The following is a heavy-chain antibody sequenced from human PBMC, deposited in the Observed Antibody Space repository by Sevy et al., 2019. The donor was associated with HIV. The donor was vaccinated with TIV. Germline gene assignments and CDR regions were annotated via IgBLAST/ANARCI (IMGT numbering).Heavy chain of an antibody. CDR2: IYYTGQI. CDR3: AGENAWGRDYS. J-gene: IGHJ4*02. V-gene: IGHV4-59*08. Sequence: SETLSLTCAVSGGSIASLYWNWIRQPPGKGLEWIANIYYTGQINYNPSLKSRVTLALDKSQNQFSLRLSSVTAADTAMYYCAGENAWGRDYSWGQGTLVTVSS. CDR1: GGSIASLY. D-gene: IGHD1-26*01.